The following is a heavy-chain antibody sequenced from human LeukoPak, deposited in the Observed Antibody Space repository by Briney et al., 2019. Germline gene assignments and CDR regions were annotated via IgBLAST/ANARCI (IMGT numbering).Heavy chain of an antibody. CDR2: ISSSSSYI. D-gene: IGHD5-24*01. V-gene: IGHV3-21*01. J-gene: IGHJ4*02. CDR1: GFTFSSYS. CDR3: ASYGPRRDRYKIRY. Sequence: VGSLRLSCAASGFTFSSYSMNWVRQAPGKGLEWVSSISSSSSYIYYADSVKGRFTISRDNAKNSLYLQMNSLRAEDTAVYYCASYGPRRDRYKIRYWGQGTLVTVSS.